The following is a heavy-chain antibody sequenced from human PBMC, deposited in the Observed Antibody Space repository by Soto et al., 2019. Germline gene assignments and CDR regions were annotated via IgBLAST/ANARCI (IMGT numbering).Heavy chain of an antibody. D-gene: IGHD6-13*01. CDR2: IYPGDSDT. CDR1: GYSFTSYW. CDR3: AISSWYLPAAPSYYYGMDV. Sequence: EVQLVQSGAEVKKPGESLKISCKGSGYSFTSYWIGWVRQMPGKGLEWMGIIYPGDSDTRYSPSFQGQVTISADKSISTAYLQWSSLKASDTAMYYCAISSWYLPAAPSYYYGMDVWGQGTTVTVSS. J-gene: IGHJ6*02. V-gene: IGHV5-51*01.